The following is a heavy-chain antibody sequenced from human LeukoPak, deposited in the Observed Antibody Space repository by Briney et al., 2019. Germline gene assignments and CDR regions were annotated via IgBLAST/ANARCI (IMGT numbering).Heavy chain of an antibody. CDR3: AKESSSGDKRYYYYGMYV. D-gene: IGHD4-17*01. V-gene: IGHV3-9*01. J-gene: IGHJ6*02. Sequence: GRSLRLSCAASVFTFDDYAMHWVRQAPGKGLEWVSGISWNSGSIGYADSVKGRFTNSRDNAKNSLYLQMNSLRAEDTALYYCAKESSSGDKRYYYYGMYVWGQGTTVTVSS. CDR1: VFTFDDYA. CDR2: ISWNSGSI.